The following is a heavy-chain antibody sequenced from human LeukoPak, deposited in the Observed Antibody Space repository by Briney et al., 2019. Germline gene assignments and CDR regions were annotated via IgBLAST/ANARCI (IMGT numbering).Heavy chain of an antibody. Sequence: GSLRLSCAASGFTFSDHYMTWIRQAPGKGLEWVSYIGSSGTTVYYADSVKGRFTISRDNANSSLYLEMNSLRADDSALYYCARADSTDGFDIWGHGTMVTVSS. D-gene: IGHD3/OR15-3a*01. CDR2: IGSSGTTV. CDR1: GFTFSDHY. V-gene: IGHV3-11*04. J-gene: IGHJ3*02. CDR3: ARADSTDGFDI.